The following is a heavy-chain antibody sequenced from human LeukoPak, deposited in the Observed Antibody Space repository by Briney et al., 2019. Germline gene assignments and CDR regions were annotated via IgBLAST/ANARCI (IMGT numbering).Heavy chain of an antibody. V-gene: IGHV4-4*02. Sequence: SETLSLTCAVSGGSISSSNWWSWVRQPPGKGLEWIGEIYHSGSTNYNPSLKSRVTISVDTSKKQFSLRLSSVIAADTAVYYCARTPIYYFDNSGYYNWGQGTLVTVSS. D-gene: IGHD3-22*01. J-gene: IGHJ4*02. CDR2: IYHSGST. CDR3: ARTPIYYFDNSGYYN. CDR1: GGSISSSNW.